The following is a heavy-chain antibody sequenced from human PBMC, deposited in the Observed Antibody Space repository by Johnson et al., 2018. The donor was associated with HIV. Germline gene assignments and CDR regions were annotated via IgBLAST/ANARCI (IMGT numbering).Heavy chain of an antibody. CDR1: GFTFSSYA. V-gene: IGHV3-30-3*01. CDR3: ARDGESQQLPLGDALDV. D-gene: IGHD6-13*01. Sequence: QMQLVESGGGVVQPGRSLRLSCAASGFTFSSYAMHWVRQAPGKGLEWVAVISYDGSNKYYADSVKGRFTISRDNSKNTLYLQMNSLRAEDTAVYYCARDGESQQLPLGDALDVWGRGTMVIVSS. J-gene: IGHJ3*01. CDR2: ISYDGSNK.